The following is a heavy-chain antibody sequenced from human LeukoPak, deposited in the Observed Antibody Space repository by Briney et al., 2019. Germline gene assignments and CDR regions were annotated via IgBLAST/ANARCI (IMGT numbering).Heavy chain of an antibody. CDR1: GFIFSTYS. CDR3: ARDFFDY. V-gene: IGHV3-48*02. J-gene: IGHJ4*02. CDR2: ISFSSSTI. Sequence: GGSLRLSCVASGFIFSTYSVKWVRQAPGKGLEWVSYISFSSSTIFYADSVKGRFTISRDNAKNSLHLQMNSLRDEDTAVYYCARDFFDYWGQGTLVTVSS.